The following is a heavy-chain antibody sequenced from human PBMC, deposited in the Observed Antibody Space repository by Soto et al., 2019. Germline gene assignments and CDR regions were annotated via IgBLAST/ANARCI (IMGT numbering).Heavy chain of an antibody. V-gene: IGHV1-69*13. J-gene: IGHJ6*02. CDR3: ASHSDGVGATTGYYYGMDV. Sequence: SVKVSCKASGGTFSSYAISWVRQAPGQGLEWMGGIIPIFGTANYAQKFQGRVTITADESTSTAYMELRSLRSEDTAVYYCASHSDGVGATTGYYYGMDVWGQGTTVTVSS. D-gene: IGHD1-26*01. CDR2: IIPIFGTA. CDR1: GGTFSSYA.